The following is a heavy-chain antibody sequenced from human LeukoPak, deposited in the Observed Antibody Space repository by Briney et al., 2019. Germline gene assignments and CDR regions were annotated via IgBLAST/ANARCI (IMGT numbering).Heavy chain of an antibody. J-gene: IGHJ4*02. Sequence: GGSLRLSCAASGSTFSSYAMSWVRQAPGKGLEWVSAISGSGGSTYYADSVKGRFTISRDNSKNTLYLQMNSLRAEDTAVYYCAKAGWLGFYFDYWGQGTLVTVSS. D-gene: IGHD5-24*01. CDR3: AKAGWLGFYFDY. V-gene: IGHV3-23*01. CDR1: GSTFSSYA. CDR2: ISGSGGST.